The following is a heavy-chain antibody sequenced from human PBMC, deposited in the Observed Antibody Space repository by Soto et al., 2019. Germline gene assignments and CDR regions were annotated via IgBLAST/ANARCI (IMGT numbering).Heavy chain of an antibody. CDR2: ISSGSKYI. Sequence: GGSLRLSCAASGFTFSTYSMNWVRQAPGKGLEWVSSISSGSKYIYYADSVKGRFTLSRDNAKNSLYLQMNSLRAEDTAMYYCVRDLSRLFLSSITYWGQGTLVTVSS. CDR1: GFTFSTYS. J-gene: IGHJ4*02. CDR3: VRDLSRLFLSSITY. D-gene: IGHD2-21*01. V-gene: IGHV3-21*01.